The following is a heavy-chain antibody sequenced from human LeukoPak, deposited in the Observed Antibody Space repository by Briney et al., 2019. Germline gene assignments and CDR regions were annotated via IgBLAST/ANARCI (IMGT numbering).Heavy chain of an antibody. CDR2: ISYDGSNK. CDR3: ARGSDTYCSGGSCYSSWFDP. D-gene: IGHD2-15*01. Sequence: GGSLRLSCAASGFTFSSYAMHWVRQAPGKGLEWVAVISYDGSNKYYADSVKGRFTISRDNSKNTLYLQMNSLRAEDTAVYYCARGSDTYCSGGSCYSSWFDPWGQGTLVTVSS. V-gene: IGHV3-30*04. CDR1: GFTFSSYA. J-gene: IGHJ5*02.